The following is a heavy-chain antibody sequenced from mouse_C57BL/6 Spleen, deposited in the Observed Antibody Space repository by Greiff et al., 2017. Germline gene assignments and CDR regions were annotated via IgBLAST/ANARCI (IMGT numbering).Heavy chain of an antibody. CDR2: IYPGDGDT. Sequence: VKLMESGPELVKPGASVKISCKASGYAFSSSWMNWVKQRPGKGLEWIGRIYPGDGDTNYNGKFKGKATLTADKSSSTAYMQLSSLTSEDSAVYFCARRQDYFDYWGQGTTLTVSS. V-gene: IGHV1-82*01. CDR3: ARRQDYFDY. D-gene: IGHD3-2*01. J-gene: IGHJ2*01. CDR1: GYAFSSSW.